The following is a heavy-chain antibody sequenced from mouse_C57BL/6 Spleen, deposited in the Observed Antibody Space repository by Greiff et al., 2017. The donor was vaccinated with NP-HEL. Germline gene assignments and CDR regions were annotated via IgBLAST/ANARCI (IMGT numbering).Heavy chain of an antibody. D-gene: IGHD3-1*01. CDR2: ISYDGSN. CDR1: GYSITSGYY. CDR3: ARDLRLYPGYYFDY. J-gene: IGHJ2*01. Sequence: EVQLQESGPGLVKPSQSLSLTCSVTGYSITSGYYWNWIRQFPGNKLEWMGYISYDGSNNYNPSLKNRISITRDTSKNQFFLKLNSVTTEDTATYYCARDLRLYPGYYFDYWGQGTTLTVSS. V-gene: IGHV3-6*01.